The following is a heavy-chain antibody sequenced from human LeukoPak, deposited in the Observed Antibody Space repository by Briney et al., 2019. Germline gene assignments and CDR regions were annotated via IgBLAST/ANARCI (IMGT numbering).Heavy chain of an antibody. CDR2: ISGSGGST. V-gene: IGHV3-23*01. CDR3: AKAGYFDWLFPN. CDR1: GFTFSSYA. Sequence: GGSLRLSCAASGFTFSSYAMSWVRQAPGKGLEWVSAISGSGGSTYYADSVRGRFTISRDNSKNTLYLQMNSLRAEDTAVYYCAKAGYFDWLFPNWGQGTLVTVSS. J-gene: IGHJ4*02. D-gene: IGHD3-9*01.